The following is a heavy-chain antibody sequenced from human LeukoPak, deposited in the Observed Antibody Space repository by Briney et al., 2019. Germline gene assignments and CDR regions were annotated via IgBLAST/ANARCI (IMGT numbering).Heavy chain of an antibody. D-gene: IGHD6-19*01. Sequence: GGSLRLSCAASGFTFSSYSMNWVRQAPGKGLEWVSYISSSSSTIYYADSVKGRFTISRDNSKNTLYLQMNSLRAEDTAVYFCARRSGVAVAGAFDYWGQGTLVTVSS. CDR3: ARRSGVAVAGAFDY. J-gene: IGHJ4*02. V-gene: IGHV3-48*01. CDR1: GFTFSSYS. CDR2: ISSSSSTI.